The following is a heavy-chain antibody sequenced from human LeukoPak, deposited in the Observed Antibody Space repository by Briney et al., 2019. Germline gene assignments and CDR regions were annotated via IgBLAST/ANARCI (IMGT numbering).Heavy chain of an antibody. CDR1: GFTFSSYS. D-gene: IGHD3-22*01. V-gene: IGHV3-48*01. Sequence: GGSPRLSCEASGFTFSSYSMNWVRQAPGKGLEWISYISTSTTTIYYANSVKGRFTISRDNAKKSLYLQMNSLRVEDTGVYYCARGLAPYSYEYTGHDPYYYYNMDVWGKGTTIIISS. J-gene: IGHJ6*03. CDR2: ISTSTTTI. CDR3: ARGLAPYSYEYTGHDPYYYYNMDV.